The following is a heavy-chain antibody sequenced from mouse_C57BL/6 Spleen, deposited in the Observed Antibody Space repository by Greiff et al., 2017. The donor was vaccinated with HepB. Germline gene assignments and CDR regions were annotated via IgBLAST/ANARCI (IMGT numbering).Heavy chain of an antibody. V-gene: IGHV1-22*01. J-gene: IGHJ2*01. CDR3: ARGAGTDY. CDR2: INPNNGGT. CDR1: GYTFTDYN. Sequence: VQLKESGPELVKPGASVKMSCKASGYTFTDYNMHWVKQSLGKSLEWIGYINPNNGGTSYNQKFKGKATLTVNKSSSTAYMELRSLTSEDSAVYYCARGAGTDYWGQGTTLTVSS. D-gene: IGHD4-1*01.